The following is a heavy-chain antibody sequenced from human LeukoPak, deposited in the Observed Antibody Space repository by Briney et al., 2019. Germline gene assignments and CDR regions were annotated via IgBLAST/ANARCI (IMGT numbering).Heavy chain of an antibody. D-gene: IGHD3-16*01. CDR3: ARSGGVVSGWFDP. CDR2: IYYSGST. V-gene: IGHV4-59*01. CDR1: GGSISSYY. J-gene: IGHJ5*02. Sequence: SETLSLTCTVSGGSISSYYWSWIRQPPGKGLEWIGYIYYSGSTNYNPSLKSRVTISVDTSKNQFSLKLSSVTAADTAVYYCARSGGVVSGWFDPWGQGTLVTVSS.